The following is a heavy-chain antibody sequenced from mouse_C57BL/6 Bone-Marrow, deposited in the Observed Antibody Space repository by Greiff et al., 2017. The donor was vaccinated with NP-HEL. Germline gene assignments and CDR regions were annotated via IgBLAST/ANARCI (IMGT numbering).Heavy chain of an antibody. J-gene: IGHJ4*01. CDR1: GFTFNTYA. CDR3: VRDPTTVVGDYAMDY. CDR2: IRSKSSNYAT. D-gene: IGHD1-1*01. Sequence: EVQLVESGGGLVQPKGSLKLSCAASGFTFNTYAMHWVRQAPGKGLEWVARIRSKSSNYATYYADSVKDRFTISRDDSQSMLYLQMNNLKTEDTAMYYCVRDPTTVVGDYAMDYWGQGTSVTVSS. V-gene: IGHV10-3*01.